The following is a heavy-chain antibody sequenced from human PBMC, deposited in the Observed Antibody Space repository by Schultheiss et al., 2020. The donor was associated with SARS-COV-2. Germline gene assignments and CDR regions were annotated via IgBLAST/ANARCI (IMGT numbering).Heavy chain of an antibody. D-gene: IGHD6-13*01. CDR1: GFTFSNYA. V-gene: IGHV3-30-3*01. CDR3: ARGAASAADY. CDR2: ISYDGSNK. Sequence: GESLKISCAASGFTFSNYAMHWVRQAPGKGLEWLAVISYDGSNKYYADSVKGRFTLSRDISKSTLFLQMNSLRHEDTAVYYCARGAASAADYWGQGTLVTVSS. J-gene: IGHJ4*02.